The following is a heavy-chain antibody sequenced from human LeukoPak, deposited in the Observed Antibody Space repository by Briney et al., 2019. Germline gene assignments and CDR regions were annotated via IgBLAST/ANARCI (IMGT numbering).Heavy chain of an antibody. CDR2: INPKSSRT. Sequence: ALVKVSCKASGYTFTGFHMHWVRQAPGQGLEWMGWINPKSSRTNYAQKFQGRVTMTRDTSISTAYMELTSLRSDDTAIYYCARNGGTSGPDLDCWGQGTLVTVSS. J-gene: IGHJ4*02. D-gene: IGHD3-3*01. CDR3: ARNGGTSGPDLDC. V-gene: IGHV1-2*02. CDR1: GYTFTGFH.